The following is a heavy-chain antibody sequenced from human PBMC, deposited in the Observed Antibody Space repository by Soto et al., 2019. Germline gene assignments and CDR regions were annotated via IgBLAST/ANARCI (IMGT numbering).Heavy chain of an antibody. V-gene: IGHV4-39*01. CDR1: GGSISSSGYY. CDR2: IYYSGRT. D-gene: IGHD6-19*01. Sequence: SETLSLTCTVSGGSISSSGYYWGWIRQPPGKGLEWIGSIYYSGRTYYNPSLKIRVTISVDTSMNQFSLKLSSVTAADTAVYYCARQPYRSGGDYWGQGTLVNVSS. CDR3: ARQPYRSGGDY. J-gene: IGHJ4*02.